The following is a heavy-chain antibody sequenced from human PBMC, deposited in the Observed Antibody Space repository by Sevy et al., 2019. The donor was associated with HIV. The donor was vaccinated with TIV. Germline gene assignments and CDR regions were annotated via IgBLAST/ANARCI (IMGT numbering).Heavy chain of an antibody. J-gene: IGHJ4*02. Sequence: GGSLRLSCAASGLSFSNAWMAWVRQAPGKGLEWVGRIRSETGGGKTDFAAFAKGKFIISRDDPKNTLYLQMNSLKTEDTAVYYCAIDHRRDGMIVVPFEKWGLGTLVTVSS. CDR3: AIDHRRDGMIVVPFEK. CDR2: IRSETGGGKT. D-gene: IGHD3-22*01. V-gene: IGHV3-15*01. CDR1: GLSFSNAW.